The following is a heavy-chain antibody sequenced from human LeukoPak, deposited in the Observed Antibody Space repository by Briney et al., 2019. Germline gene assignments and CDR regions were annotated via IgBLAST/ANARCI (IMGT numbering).Heavy chain of an antibody. J-gene: IGHJ3*02. CDR3: ARHSTYYYGSGSYGAFDI. CDR2: IYYSGST. Sequence: PSETLSLTCTVSGGSISSSSYYWGWIRQPPGKGLEWIGSIYYSGSTYYNPSLKSRVTISVDTSKNQFSLKLSSVIAADTAVYYCARHSTYYYGSGSYGAFDIWGQGTMVTVSS. V-gene: IGHV4-39*01. CDR1: GGSISSSSYY. D-gene: IGHD3-10*01.